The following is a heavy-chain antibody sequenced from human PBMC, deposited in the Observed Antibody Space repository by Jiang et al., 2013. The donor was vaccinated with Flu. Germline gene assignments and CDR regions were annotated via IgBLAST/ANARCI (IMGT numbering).Heavy chain of an antibody. CDR3: ARDKTVGATYSCLDY. CDR1: GFTFSSYS. V-gene: IGHV3-48*02. CDR2: ISSSSSTI. D-gene: IGHD1-26*01. J-gene: IGHJ4*02. Sequence: RLSCAASGFTFSSYSMNWVRQAPGKGLEWVSYISSSSSTIYYADSVKGRFTISRDNAKNSLYLQMNSLRDEDTAVYYCARDKTVGATYSCLDYWGQGTLVTVSS.